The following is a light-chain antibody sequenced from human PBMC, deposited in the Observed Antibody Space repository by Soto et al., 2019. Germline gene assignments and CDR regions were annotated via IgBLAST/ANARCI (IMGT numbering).Light chain of an antibody. CDR1: QSLLHSNGYNY. CDR2: LGS. V-gene: IGKV2-28*01. CDR3: VQALQTPYT. J-gene: IGKJ2*01. Sequence: DIVMTQSPLSLPVTPGEPASISCRSSQSLLHSNGYNYLDWYLQKPGQSPQLLIYLGSNRASGVPDRFSGSGSGTDFTLKISRVDADDVGVYYCVQALQTPYTFGQGTKLEI.